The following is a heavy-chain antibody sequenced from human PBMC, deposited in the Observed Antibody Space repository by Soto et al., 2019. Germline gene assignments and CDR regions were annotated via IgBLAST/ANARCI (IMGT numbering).Heavy chain of an antibody. D-gene: IGHD2-15*01. V-gene: IGHV1-69*13. CDR3: ASGEAYGDIVVVVAAPDYGMDV. CDR2: IIPIFGTA. CDR1: GGTFSSYA. Sequence: SVKVSCKASGGTFSSYAISWVRQAPGQGLEWMGGIIPIFGTANYAQKFQGRVTIAADESTSTAYMELSSLRSEDTAVYYCASGEAYGDIVVVVAAPDYGMDVWGQGTTVTVSS. J-gene: IGHJ6*02.